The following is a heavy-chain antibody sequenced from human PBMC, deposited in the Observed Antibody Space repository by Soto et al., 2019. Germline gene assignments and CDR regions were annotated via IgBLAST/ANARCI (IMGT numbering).Heavy chain of an antibody. D-gene: IGHD3-9*01. CDR3: ARRNIYDILTGYYKRFWDYYYYGMDV. J-gene: IGHJ6*02. CDR1: GGSVSSSSYY. V-gene: IGHV4-39*01. CDR2: IYYSGST. Sequence: SSETLSLTCTVSGGSVSSSSYYWGWIRQPPGKGLEWIGSIYYSGSTYYNPSLKSRVTISVDTSKNQFSLKRSSVTAADTAVYYCARRNIYDILTGYYKRFWDYYYYGMDVWGQGTTVTVSS.